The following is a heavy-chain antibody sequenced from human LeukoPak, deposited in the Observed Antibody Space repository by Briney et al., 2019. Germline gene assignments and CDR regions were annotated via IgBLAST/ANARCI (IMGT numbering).Heavy chain of an antibody. D-gene: IGHD3-16*01. CDR3: ASPRIMITFGGVRRGAFDI. CDR1: GGSFSGYY. J-gene: IGHJ3*02. CDR2: INHSGST. Sequence: SETLSLTCAVYGGSFSGYYWNWIRQPPGKRLEWIGEINHSGSTNYNPSLKSRVTISVDTSKNQFSLKLNSVTAADTAVYYCASPRIMITFGGVRRGAFDIWGQGTMVTVSS. V-gene: IGHV4-34*01.